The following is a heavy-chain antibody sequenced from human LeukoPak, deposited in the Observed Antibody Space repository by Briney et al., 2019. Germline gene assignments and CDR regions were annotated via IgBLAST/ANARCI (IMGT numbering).Heavy chain of an antibody. Sequence: SGGSLRLSCAASGFTFSRYSMNWARQAPGKGLEWVSYISSNSNTIYYADSVKGRFTISRDNGKNSLYLQMNSLRAEDTAVYYCARDLQGSYYYGMDVWGQGTTVIVSS. D-gene: IGHD2-15*01. CDR3: ARDLQGSYYYGMDV. V-gene: IGHV3-48*01. J-gene: IGHJ6*02. CDR2: ISSNSNTI. CDR1: GFTFSRYS.